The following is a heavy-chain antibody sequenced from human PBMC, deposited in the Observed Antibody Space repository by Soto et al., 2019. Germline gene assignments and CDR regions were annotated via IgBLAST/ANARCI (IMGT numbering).Heavy chain of an antibody. CDR2: IIPILGIA. CDR3: ARVLSPYYYDSSGYYPDDAFDI. V-gene: IGHV1-69*02. J-gene: IGHJ3*02. D-gene: IGHD3-22*01. Sequence: SVKVSCKASGGTFSSYTISWVRQAPGQGLEWMGRIIPILGIANYAQKFQGRVTITADKSTSTAYMELSSLRSEDTAVYYCARVLSPYYYDSSGYYPDDAFDIWGQGTMVTV. CDR1: GGTFSSYT.